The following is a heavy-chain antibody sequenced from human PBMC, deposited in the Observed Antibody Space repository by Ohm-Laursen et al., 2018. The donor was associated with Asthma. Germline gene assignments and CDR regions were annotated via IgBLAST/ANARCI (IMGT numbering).Heavy chain of an antibody. J-gene: IGHJ6*02. V-gene: IGHV3-53*01. CDR2: IYSGGST. Sequence: SLRLSCTASGFTVSSNYMSWVRQAPGKGLEWVSVIYSGGSTYYAGSVKGRFTISRDNAKNSLYLQMSNLRAEDTAVHYCAREWGGMDVWGPGTTVTVSS. CDR3: AREWGGMDV. D-gene: IGHD1-26*01. CDR1: GFTVSSNY.